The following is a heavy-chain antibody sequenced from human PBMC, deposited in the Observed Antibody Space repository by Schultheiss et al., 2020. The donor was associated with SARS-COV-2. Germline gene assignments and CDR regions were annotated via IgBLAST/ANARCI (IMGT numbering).Heavy chain of an antibody. J-gene: IGHJ5*02. V-gene: IGHV1-3*01. CDR3: ARVSHNIVVVVAATGPWFDP. D-gene: IGHD2-15*01. Sequence: ASVKVSCKASGYTFTSYAMHWVRQAPGQRLEWMGWINAGNGNTKYSQKFQGRVTITRDTSASTAYMELRSLRSDDTAVYYCARVSHNIVVVVAATGPWFDPWGQGTLVTVSS. CDR2: INAGNGNT. CDR1: GYTFTSYA.